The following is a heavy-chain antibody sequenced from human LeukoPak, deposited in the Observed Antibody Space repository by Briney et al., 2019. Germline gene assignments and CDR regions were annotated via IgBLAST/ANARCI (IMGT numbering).Heavy chain of an antibody. D-gene: IGHD3-10*01. CDR3: ARETGFGELAG. V-gene: IGHV3-21*01. CDR2: MSSSSTYI. Sequence: NPGGSLRPSCAASGFTFSRNSMNWVRQSPGKGLEWVSSMSSSSTYIYYADSVKGRFTISRDNAKNSLYLQMNSLRAEDTALYYCARETGFGELAGWGQGTLVTVSS. CDR1: GFTFSRNS. J-gene: IGHJ4*02.